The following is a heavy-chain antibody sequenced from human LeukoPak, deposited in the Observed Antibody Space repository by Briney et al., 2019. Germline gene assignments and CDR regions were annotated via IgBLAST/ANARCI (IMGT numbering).Heavy chain of an antibody. Sequence: PGGSLRLSCAASGFTFNTYAMTWVRQAPGKGLEWVSAISGSGGSTYYADSVKGRFTISRDNAKNTLYLQMNSLRAEDTAVYYCASSIIYFNYYDSSGSDYWGQGTLVTVSS. J-gene: IGHJ4*02. CDR2: ISGSGGST. CDR1: GFTFNTYA. V-gene: IGHV3-23*01. CDR3: ASSIIYFNYYDSSGSDY. D-gene: IGHD3-22*01.